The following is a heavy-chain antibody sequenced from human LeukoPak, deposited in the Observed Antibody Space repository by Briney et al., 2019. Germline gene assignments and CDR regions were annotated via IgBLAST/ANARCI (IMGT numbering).Heavy chain of an antibody. D-gene: IGHD1/OR15-1a*01. CDR1: GYTFTGFY. Sequence: GASVKVSCKASGYTFTGFYIHWVRQAPGQGPEWMGWISPNSGGANYAQKFQGRVTMTRDTSITTAYMELNSLTSDDTAIYYCTRDDMPVPGTHKYDYWGQGTLGTVSS. J-gene: IGHJ4*02. CDR2: ISPNSGGA. CDR3: TRDDMPVPGTHKYDY. V-gene: IGHV1-2*02.